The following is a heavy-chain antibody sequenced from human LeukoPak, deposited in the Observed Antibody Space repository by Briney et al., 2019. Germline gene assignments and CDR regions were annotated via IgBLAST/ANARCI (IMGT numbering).Heavy chain of an antibody. V-gene: IGHV3-30*02. CDR2: IRYDGSNK. CDR3: AKDYGSGSYYRSYFDY. J-gene: IGHJ4*02. CDR1: GFTFSSYG. D-gene: IGHD3-10*01. Sequence: GSLRLSCAASGFTFSSYGMHWVRQAPGKGLEWVAFIRYDGSNKYYADSVKGRFTISRDNSKNTLYLQMNSLRAEDTAVYYCAKDYGSGSYYRSYFDYWGQGTLVTVSS.